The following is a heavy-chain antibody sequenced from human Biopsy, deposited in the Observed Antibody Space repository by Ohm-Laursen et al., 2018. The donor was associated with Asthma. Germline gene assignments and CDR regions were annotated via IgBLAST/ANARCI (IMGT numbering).Heavy chain of an antibody. V-gene: IGHV4-30-2*06. CDR1: GDSIGSGDYS. CDR2: IYRNGNT. Sequence: TLSLTCAVSGDSIGSGDYSWTWIRQSPGVGLEWIGYIYRNGNTYYNPTLKNRATISIDRSKNQFSLRLRSVTAADTAVYYCARGWNCGGDCYSLDSWGQGTLVTVSS. CDR3: ARGWNCGGDCYSLDS. J-gene: IGHJ4*02. D-gene: IGHD2-21*02.